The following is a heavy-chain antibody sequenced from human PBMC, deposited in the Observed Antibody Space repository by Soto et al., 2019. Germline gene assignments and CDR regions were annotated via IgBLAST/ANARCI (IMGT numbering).Heavy chain of an antibody. V-gene: IGHV1-3*01. D-gene: IGHD6-13*01. CDR1: GYTFTTYT. Sequence: QVQLVQSGAEVKKPGASVMLSCKASGYTFTTYTMNWVRQAPGQRLEWMGWINPVNGNTKSSQKFQDRVIITRDTSASTAYMELRSLRSEDTAVYYCARGIATGQLDPWGQGTLVIVPS. CDR3: ARGIATGQLDP. CDR2: INPVNGNT. J-gene: IGHJ5*02.